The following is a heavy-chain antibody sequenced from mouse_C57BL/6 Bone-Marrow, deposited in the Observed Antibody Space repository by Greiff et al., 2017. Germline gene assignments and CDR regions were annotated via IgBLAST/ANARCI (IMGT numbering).Heavy chain of an antibody. CDR3: TTRGYGSVYFDY. CDR1: GFNIKDDY. Sequence: EVHLVESGAELVRPGASVKLSCTASGFNIKDDYMHWVKQRPEQGLEWIGWIDPENGDTEYASKFQGKATITADTSSNTAYLQLSSLTSEDTAVYYCTTRGYGSVYFDYWGQGTTLTVSS. CDR2: IDPENGDT. D-gene: IGHD1-1*01. V-gene: IGHV14-4*01. J-gene: IGHJ2*01.